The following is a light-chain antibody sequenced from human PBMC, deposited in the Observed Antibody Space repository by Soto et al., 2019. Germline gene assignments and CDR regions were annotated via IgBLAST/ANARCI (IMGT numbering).Light chain of an antibody. J-gene: IGKJ4*01. CDR3: QQYYSSPPGLT. CDR2: WAS. V-gene: IGKV4-1*01. Sequence: DIQMTQSPDSLAVSLGERATINCKSSQSLLFSSNNKNYLAWYQQKPGQPPKLLIYWASTREFGVPDRFSGSGFWTDFTSNISRPQAEEGAVYYCQQYYSSPPGLTFGGGTKVEIK. CDR1: QSLLFSSNNKNY.